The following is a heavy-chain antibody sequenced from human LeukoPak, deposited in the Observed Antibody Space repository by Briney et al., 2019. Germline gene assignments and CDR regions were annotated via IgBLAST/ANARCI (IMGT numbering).Heavy chain of an antibody. Sequence: GGSLRLSCAASGFTFNSYSMNWVRQAPGKGLEWVSSISGSNSYIYYADSMKGRFTISRDNAKNSLYLQMNSLRAEDTAVYYCARSEWFGEFFDYWGQGTLVTVSS. J-gene: IGHJ4*02. V-gene: IGHV3-21*01. CDR3: ARSEWFGEFFDY. CDR1: GFTFNSYS. CDR2: ISGSNSYI. D-gene: IGHD3-10*01.